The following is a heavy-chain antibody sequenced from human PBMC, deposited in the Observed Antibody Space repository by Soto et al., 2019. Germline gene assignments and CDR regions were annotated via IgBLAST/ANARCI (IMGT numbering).Heavy chain of an antibody. V-gene: IGHV4-31*03. CDR1: GDSIASGGHY. CDR2: IYFTGTT. J-gene: IGHJ5*02. CDR3: ARVSAAGTRWFDP. Sequence: SETLSLTCTVSGDSIASGGHYWSWIRQHPGKGLEWIGYIYFTGTTDYNPSLKSRVTMSVDTPKNQFSLKLNSVTAADTAVYYCARVSAAGTRWFDPWGPGTLVTVSS. D-gene: IGHD6-13*01.